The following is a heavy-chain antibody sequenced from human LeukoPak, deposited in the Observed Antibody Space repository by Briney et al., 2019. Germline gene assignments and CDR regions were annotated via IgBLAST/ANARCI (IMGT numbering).Heavy chain of an antibody. CDR2: MNPNSGNT. V-gene: IGHV1-8*01. J-gene: IGHJ6*02. CDR1: GYTFTSYD. D-gene: IGHD6-19*01. Sequence: ASVKVSCKASGYTFTSYDIHWVRQATGQGLEWMGWMNPNSGNTGYAQKFQGRVTMTRNTSISTAYMELNSLRSEDTAVYYCARAVAGGSYYGMDVWGQGTTVTVSS. CDR3: ARAVAGGSYYGMDV.